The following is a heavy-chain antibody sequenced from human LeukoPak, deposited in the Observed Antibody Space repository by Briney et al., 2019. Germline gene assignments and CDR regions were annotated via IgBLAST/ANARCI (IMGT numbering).Heavy chain of an antibody. D-gene: IGHD3-10*01. Sequence: GSLRLSCAASGFTFSSYSMNWVRQAPGKGLEWVSSISSSSSYIYYADSVKGRFTISRDNAKNSLYLQMNSLRAEDTAVYYCARDRPALWFGELLRGQGTLVTVSS. V-gene: IGHV3-21*01. CDR1: GFTFSSYS. J-gene: IGHJ4*02. CDR2: ISSSSSYI. CDR3: ARDRPALWFGELL.